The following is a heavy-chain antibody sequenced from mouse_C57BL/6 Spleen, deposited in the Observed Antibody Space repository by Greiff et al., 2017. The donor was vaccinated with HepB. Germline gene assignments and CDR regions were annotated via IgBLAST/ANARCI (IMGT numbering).Heavy chain of an antibody. D-gene: IGHD2-1*01. Sequence: VQLQQSGPELVKPGASVKISCKASGYSFTGYYMNWVKQSPEKSLEWIGEINPSTGGTTYNQKFKAKATLTVDKSSSTAYMQLKSLTSEDSAVYYCARNGKPFDYWSQGTTLTVSS. J-gene: IGHJ2*01. CDR1: GYSFTGYY. V-gene: IGHV1-42*01. CDR3: ARNGKPFDY. CDR2: INPSTGGT.